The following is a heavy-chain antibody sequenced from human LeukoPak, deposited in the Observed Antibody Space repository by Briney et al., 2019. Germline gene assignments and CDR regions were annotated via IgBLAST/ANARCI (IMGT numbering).Heavy chain of an antibody. D-gene: IGHD6-19*01. J-gene: IGHJ4*02. CDR2: INPNSGGT. CDR3: ARASVAGTGSDY. V-gene: IGHV1-2*02. CDR1: GYTFTGHY. Sequence: ASVKVSCKASGYTFTGHYMHWVRQAPGQGLEWMGWINPNSGGTNYAQKFQGRVTMTRDTSISTAYMELSRLRSDDTAVYYCARASVAGTGSDYWGQGTLVTVSS.